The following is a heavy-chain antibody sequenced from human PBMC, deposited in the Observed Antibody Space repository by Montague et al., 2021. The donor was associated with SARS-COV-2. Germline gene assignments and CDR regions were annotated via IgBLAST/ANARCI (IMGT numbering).Heavy chain of an antibody. D-gene: IGHD6-19*01. CDR1: GESIDRDTYY. V-gene: IGHV4-39*02. CDR2: LSSSGST. Sequence: SETLSLTCIVSGESIDRDTYYWGWIRQSPGKGLEWIGSLSSSGSTYYNPSLRSRVTISMDTSKNHFSLKANSVTATDTAVYFCARPGSVFGWFYFDDWGQGTLVSVSS. CDR3: ARPGSVFGWFYFDD. J-gene: IGHJ4*02.